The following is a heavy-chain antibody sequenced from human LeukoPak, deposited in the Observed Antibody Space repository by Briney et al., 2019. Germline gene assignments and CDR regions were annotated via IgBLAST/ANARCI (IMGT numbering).Heavy chain of an antibody. Sequence: PGGSLRLSCAASGFTFSSHGMHWVRQAPGKGLEWVAVISYDGSDKHYADSVKGRFTISRDNAKNTLYLQMNSLRAEDTAMYYCARSPHPGGDYGYWGQGTLVTVSS. CDR3: ARSPHPGGDYGY. J-gene: IGHJ4*02. CDR1: GFTFSSHG. CDR2: ISYDGSDK. V-gene: IGHV3-30*03. D-gene: IGHD3-16*01.